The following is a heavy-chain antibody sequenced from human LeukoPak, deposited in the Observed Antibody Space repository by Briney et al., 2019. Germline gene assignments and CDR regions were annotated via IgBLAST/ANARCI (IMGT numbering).Heavy chain of an antibody. Sequence: ASVKVSCKASGYTFTGYYMHWVRQATGQGLEWMGWMNPNSGNTGYAQKFQGRVTITRNTSISTAYMELSSLRSEDTAVYYCARGGRCSGGSCYSLGAFDIWGQGTMVTVSS. J-gene: IGHJ3*02. D-gene: IGHD2-15*01. CDR2: MNPNSGNT. CDR3: ARGGRCSGGSCYSLGAFDI. V-gene: IGHV1-8*03. CDR1: GYTFTGYY.